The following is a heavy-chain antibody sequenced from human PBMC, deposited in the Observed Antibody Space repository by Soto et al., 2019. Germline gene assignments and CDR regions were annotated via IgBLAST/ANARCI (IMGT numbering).Heavy chain of an antibody. CDR2: IDSSTKYT. Sequence: QVKLVESGGGLVRPGGSLRLSCEASGYTFREYYMTWFRQAPGKGLEWLSYIDSSTKYTNYADSVKGRFTISRDNAKNSLYLQMNSLRADDTAVYYCAREYYYAMDVWGQGTMVTVSS. CDR1: GYTFREYY. J-gene: IGHJ6*02. CDR3: AREYYYAMDV. V-gene: IGHV3-11*05.